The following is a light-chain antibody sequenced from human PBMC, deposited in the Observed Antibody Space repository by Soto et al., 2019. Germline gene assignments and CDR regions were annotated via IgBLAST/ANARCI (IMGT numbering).Light chain of an antibody. J-gene: IGKJ5*01. V-gene: IGKV3-11*01. Sequence: EVVLTQSPVTLSLSPGERATLSCRASQSFRGLLAWYQQKPGQAPRLLIYDAYNRATGIPPRFSGSGSGTDFILTISSLEPEDSAVYYCQQRHMWPLTFGQGTRLEIK. CDR1: QSFRGL. CDR2: DAY. CDR3: QQRHMWPLT.